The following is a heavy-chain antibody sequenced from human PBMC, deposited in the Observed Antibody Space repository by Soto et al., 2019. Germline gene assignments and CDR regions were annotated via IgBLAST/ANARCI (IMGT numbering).Heavy chain of an antibody. CDR1: GYSISSGYY. CDR2: IYHGGST. D-gene: IGHD5-12*01. Sequence: PSETLSLTCAVSGYSISSGYYWGWLRQPPGKGLEWIGRIYHGGSTYYNPSLNSRVTLSIDMTNNHVSLILNSVTAADTAVYYCARPRAYSGYEEGYYFDYWGQGTVVTVSS. J-gene: IGHJ4*02. V-gene: IGHV4-38-2*01. CDR3: ARPRAYSGYEEGYYFDY.